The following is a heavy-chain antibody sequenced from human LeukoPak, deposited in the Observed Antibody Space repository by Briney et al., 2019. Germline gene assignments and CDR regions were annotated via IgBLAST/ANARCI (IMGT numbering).Heavy chain of an antibody. CDR1: GGSISSYY. V-gene: IGHV4-34*01. CDR3: ARRKIYDYVWGSYRYNPPDY. CDR2: INHSGST. J-gene: IGHJ4*02. Sequence: PSETLSLTCTVSGGSISSYYWSWIRQPPGKGLEWIGEINHSGSTNYNPSLKSRVTISVDTSKNQFSLKLSSVTAADTAVYYCARRKIYDYVWGSYRYNPPDYWGQGTLVTVSS. D-gene: IGHD3-16*02.